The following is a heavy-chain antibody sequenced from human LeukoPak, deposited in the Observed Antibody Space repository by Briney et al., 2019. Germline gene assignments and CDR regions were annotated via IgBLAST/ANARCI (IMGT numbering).Heavy chain of an antibody. CDR1: GGSISSSSHY. D-gene: IGHD6-13*01. J-gene: IGHJ5*02. CDR2: IYDSGST. V-gene: IGHV4-39*01. Sequence: SETLSLTCTVSGGSISSSSHYWGWIRQPPGKGLEWIGSIYDSGSTFYNPSLKSRVTISVDTSKNQFSLKLTSMTAADTAVYYCARHAWGSSWYYWFDPWGQGTLVTVSS. CDR3: ARHAWGSSWYYWFDP.